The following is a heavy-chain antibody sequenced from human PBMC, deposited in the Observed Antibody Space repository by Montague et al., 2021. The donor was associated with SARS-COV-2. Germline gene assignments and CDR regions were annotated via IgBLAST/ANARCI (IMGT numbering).Heavy chain of an antibody. J-gene: IGHJ6*02. CDR3: ARVPVSGTAMDQYYYYCGMDV. D-gene: IGHD5-18*01. Sequence: PALVKPTQTLTLTCTFSGFSLSTSGMCVSWIRQPPGKALEWLAPIDWDDDKYSSTPLKTRLTISKDTSKNQVVLTMTNMDPVDPATYYCARVPVSGTAMDQYYYYCGMDVWGQGTTVTVSS. V-gene: IGHV2-70*01. CDR1: GFSLSTSGMC. CDR2: IDWDDDK.